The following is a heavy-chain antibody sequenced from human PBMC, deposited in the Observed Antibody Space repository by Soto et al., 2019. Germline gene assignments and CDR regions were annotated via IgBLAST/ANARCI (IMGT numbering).Heavy chain of an antibody. J-gene: IGHJ4*02. Sequence: EVELVESGGGLVQPGGSLRLSCAASGFTCSSYAMHWVRQAPGKGLEYVSAISSNGGSTYYANSVKGRFTISRDNSKNTLYLQMGSQRAEDMAVYYCARGPGYYFDYWGQGTLVTVSS. CDR1: GFTCSSYA. CDR2: ISSNGGST. V-gene: IGHV3-64*01. CDR3: ARGPGYYFDY.